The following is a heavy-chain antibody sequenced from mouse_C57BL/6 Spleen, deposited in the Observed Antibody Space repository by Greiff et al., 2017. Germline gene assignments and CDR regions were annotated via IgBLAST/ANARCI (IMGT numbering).Heavy chain of an antibody. V-gene: IGHV5-17*01. CDR1: GFTFSDYG. CDR3: ARTGWDNAMDY. Sequence: VQLKESGGGLVKPGGSLKLSCAASGFTFSDYGMHWVRQAPEKGLEWVAYISSGSSTIYYADTVKGRFTISRDNAKNTLFLQMTSLRSEDTAMYYCARTGWDNAMDYWGQGTSVTVSS. CDR2: ISSGSSTI. J-gene: IGHJ4*01. D-gene: IGHD4-1*01.